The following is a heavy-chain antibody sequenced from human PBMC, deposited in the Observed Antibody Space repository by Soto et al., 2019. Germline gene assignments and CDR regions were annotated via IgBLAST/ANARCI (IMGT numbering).Heavy chain of an antibody. CDR1: GFTFRSYW. D-gene: IGHD2-8*02. V-gene: IGHV3-23*04. J-gene: IGHJ4*02. CDR2: TSYNGGAT. CDR3: AKILSSSSTGY. Sequence: EVQLVESGGTLVQPGGSLRLSCAASGFTFRSYWMSWVRQTPEKGLEWVSATSYNGGATYYADSVKGRFTISRDNSKNTLYLQMNSLRAEDTAIYYCAKILSSSSTGYWGQGTLVSVSP.